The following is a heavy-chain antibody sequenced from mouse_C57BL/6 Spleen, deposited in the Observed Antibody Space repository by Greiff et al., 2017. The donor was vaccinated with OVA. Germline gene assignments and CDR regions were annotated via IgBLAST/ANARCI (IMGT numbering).Heavy chain of an antibody. CDR1: GFNIKNTY. Sequence: DVKLQESVAELVRPGASVKLSCTASGFNIKNTYMHWVKQRPEQGLEWIGRIDPANGNTKYAPKFQGKATITADTSSNTAYLQLSSLTSEDTAIYYCAPYYYGPSYFDVWGTGTTVTVSS. D-gene: IGHD1-1*01. J-gene: IGHJ1*03. CDR2: IDPANGNT. CDR3: APYYYGPSYFDV. V-gene: IGHV14-3*01.